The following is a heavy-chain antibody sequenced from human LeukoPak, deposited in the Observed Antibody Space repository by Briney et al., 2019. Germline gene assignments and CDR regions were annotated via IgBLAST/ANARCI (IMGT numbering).Heavy chain of an antibody. V-gene: IGHV3-30*02. D-gene: IGHD5-24*01. CDR1: GFSFSSYG. CDR2: IRYDGSNK. J-gene: IGHJ4*02. CDR3: AKDVEEMASGLFDY. Sequence: RGSLRLSCAESGFSFSSYGMHWVRQAPGKGLEWVAFIRYDGSNKYYADSVKGRFTISRDNSKNTLYLQMNSLRAEDTAVYYCAKDVEEMASGLFDYWGQGTLVTVSS.